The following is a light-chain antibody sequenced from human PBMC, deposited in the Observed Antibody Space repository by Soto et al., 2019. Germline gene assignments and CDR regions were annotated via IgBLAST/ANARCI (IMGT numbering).Light chain of an antibody. CDR3: QQYYDTPFT. Sequence: DIVMTQSPDSLGLSLGERATIDCKSSQSLFHTATNKNYLAWYQQKAGQPPKLLIYGASSREYGVPGRFSGSGSGTDFTLTISSLQAEDVAIYYCQQYYDTPFTFGPGTKLDF. CDR2: GAS. J-gene: IGKJ3*01. CDR1: QSLFHTATNKNY. V-gene: IGKV4-1*01.